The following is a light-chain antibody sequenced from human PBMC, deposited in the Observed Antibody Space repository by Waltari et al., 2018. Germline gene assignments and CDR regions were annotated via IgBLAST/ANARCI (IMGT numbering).Light chain of an antibody. CDR1: SSAVGGYNY. Sequence: QSALTQPASVSGSPGQSIPISGTGTSSAVGGYNYVPWYQQHPGKAPKLMIYDVSKRPSGVSNRFSGSKSGNTASLTISGLQAEDEADYYCSSYTSSSPVVFGGGTKLTVL. V-gene: IGLV2-14*01. J-gene: IGLJ2*01. CDR2: DVS. CDR3: SSYTSSSPVV.